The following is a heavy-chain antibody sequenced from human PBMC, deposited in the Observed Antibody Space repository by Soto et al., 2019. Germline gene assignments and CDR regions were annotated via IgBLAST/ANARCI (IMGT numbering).Heavy chain of an antibody. CDR1: VFTFDDYA. J-gene: IGHJ4*02. CDR3: ANLPLYGSGFDC. D-gene: IGHD3-10*01. Sequence: EVQLVESGGGLVQPGGSLRLSCAASVFTFDDYAIHRVRQAPGKGLEWVSGISWNGAATGYADSVKGRFTISRDNAKNTLYLLMNSLGSDDTANYYCANLPLYGSGFDCWGLGTLVTVSS. CDR2: ISWNGAAT. V-gene: IGHV3-9*01.